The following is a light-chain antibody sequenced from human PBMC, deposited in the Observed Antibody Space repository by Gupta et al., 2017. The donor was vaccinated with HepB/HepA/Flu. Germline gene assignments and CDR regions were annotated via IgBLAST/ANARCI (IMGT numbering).Light chain of an antibody. J-gene: IGLJ2*01. V-gene: IGLV3-1*01. CDR2: QDN. Sequence: SYELTQQPSVSASPGQTASITCSGDKLGDKYASWYQQKPGQSPVLVIYQDNTRPSGIPERFSGSNSGNTATLTISGTQAMDEADYYCQAWDSSVVFGGGTKLTVL. CDR1: KLGDKY. CDR3: QAWDSSVV.